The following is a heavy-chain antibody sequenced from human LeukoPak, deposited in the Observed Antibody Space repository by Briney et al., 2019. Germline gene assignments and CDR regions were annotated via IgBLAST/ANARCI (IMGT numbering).Heavy chain of an antibody. D-gene: IGHD6-13*01. CDR3: ARGGEQLVQAFDI. CDR2: IWYDGSNK. V-gene: IGHV3-33*01. CDR1: GFTFSSYG. Sequence: GGSLRLSCAASGFTFSSYGMHWVRQAPGKGLEWVAVIWYDGSNKYYADSVKGRFTISRDNSKNTLYLQMNSLRAEDTAVYYCARGGEQLVQAFDIWGQGTMVTVSS. J-gene: IGHJ3*02.